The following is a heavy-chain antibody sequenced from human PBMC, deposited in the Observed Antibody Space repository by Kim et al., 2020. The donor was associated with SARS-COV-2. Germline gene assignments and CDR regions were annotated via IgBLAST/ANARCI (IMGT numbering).Heavy chain of an antibody. CDR2: INTNTGNP. D-gene: IGHD3-3*01. CDR3: ARDNVKEKLGVGTVGWFDP. CDR1: GYTFTSYA. Sequence: ASVKVSCKASGYTFTSYAMNWVRQAPGQGLEWMGWINTNTGNPTYAQGFTGRFVFSLDTSVSTAYLQISSLKAEDTAVYYCARDNVKEKLGVGTVGWFDPWGQGTLVTVSS. V-gene: IGHV7-4-1*02. J-gene: IGHJ5*02.